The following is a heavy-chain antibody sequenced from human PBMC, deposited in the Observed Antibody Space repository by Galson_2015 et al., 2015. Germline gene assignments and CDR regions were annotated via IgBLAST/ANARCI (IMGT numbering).Heavy chain of an antibody. V-gene: IGHV4-39*01. Sequence: ETLSLTCTVSGGSIASDINYWGWIRQPPGKGLEWIGSIYYSGIAFYNPSLKSRVTISIDTSKIQFSLKLTSVTAADTAVYYCARHRSASTSGAFDIWGQGTMVTVSS. J-gene: IGHJ3*02. CDR2: IYYSGIA. CDR1: GGSIASDINY. CDR3: ARHRSASTSGAFDI.